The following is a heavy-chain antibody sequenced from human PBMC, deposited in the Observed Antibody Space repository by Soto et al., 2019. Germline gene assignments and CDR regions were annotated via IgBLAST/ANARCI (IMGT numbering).Heavy chain of an antibody. CDR1: GGSISSYY. CDR3: AGGSLEWLYYFDY. CDR2: IYYSGST. D-gene: IGHD3-3*01. J-gene: IGHJ4*02. V-gene: IGHV4-59*08. Sequence: SETLSLTCTVSGGSISSYYWSWIRQPPGKGLEWIGYIYYSGSTNYNPSLKSRVTISVDTSKNQFSLKLSSVTAADTAVYYCAGGSLEWLYYFDYWGQGTLVTVSS.